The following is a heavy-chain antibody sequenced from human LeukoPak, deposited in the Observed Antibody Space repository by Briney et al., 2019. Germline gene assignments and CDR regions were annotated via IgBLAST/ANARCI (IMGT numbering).Heavy chain of an antibody. CDR3: ARTSLIAAMDY. Sequence: GSLRLSCAASGFTFSSYSMNWVRQAPGKGLEWVSYISSSTSTIYYADFVKGRFTISRDNAKNSLYLQMNSLRAEDTAVYYCARTSLIAAMDYWGQGTLVTVSS. J-gene: IGHJ4*02. CDR1: GFTFSSYS. V-gene: IGHV3-48*04. CDR2: ISSSTSTI. D-gene: IGHD6-25*01.